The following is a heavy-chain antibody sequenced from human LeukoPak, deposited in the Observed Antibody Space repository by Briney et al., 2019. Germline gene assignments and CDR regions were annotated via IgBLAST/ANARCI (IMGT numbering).Heavy chain of an antibody. CDR3: ARDQVECTGGTCQSRVGFDF. CDR1: GDSISNGVKY. D-gene: IGHD2-8*02. V-gene: IGHV4-31*03. CDR2: IYHSGRS. J-gene: IGHJ4*02. Sequence: SETLSLTCTVSGDSISNGVKYWSWIRQHPGRGLEWIGYIYHSGRSYYNPSLKSRITMSVDTSKNQFSLNLSSVTAADTAVYYCARDQVECTGGTCQSRVGFDFWGQGTLVTVSA.